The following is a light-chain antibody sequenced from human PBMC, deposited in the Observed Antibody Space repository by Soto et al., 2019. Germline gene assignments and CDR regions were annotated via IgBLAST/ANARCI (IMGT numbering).Light chain of an antibody. V-gene: IGKV1-39*01. J-gene: IGKJ1*01. CDR3: QKYISYSA. CDR1: QTINNY. Sequence: DIQMTQSPTSLSASVGDRVTITCRTSQTINNYLNWYQQKPGRAPKLLIYAAYNLQSGVPSRFSGSGSGTDFTLAISALQHDDFANYCCQKYISYSAFGQGTKVDIK. CDR2: AAY.